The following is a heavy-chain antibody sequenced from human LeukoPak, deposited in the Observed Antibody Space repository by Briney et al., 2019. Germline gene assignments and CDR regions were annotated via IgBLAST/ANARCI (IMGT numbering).Heavy chain of an antibody. CDR2: FDPGDGET. D-gene: IGHD6-19*01. CDR1: GYTLTELS. Sequence: ASVKVSCKVSGYTLTELSMHWVRQAPGKGLEWMGGFDPGDGETIYAQKFQGRVTMTEDTSTDTAYMGLSSLRSEDTAVYYCATAGYSSGWPFDYWGQESMVTVSS. CDR3: ATAGYSSGWPFDY. V-gene: IGHV1-24*01. J-gene: IGHJ4*02.